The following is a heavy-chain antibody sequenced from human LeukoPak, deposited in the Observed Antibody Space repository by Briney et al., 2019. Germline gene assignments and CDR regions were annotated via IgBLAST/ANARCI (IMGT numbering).Heavy chain of an antibody. CDR1: GFTFNYYN. Sequence: GGSLRLSCAASGFTFNYYNMNWVRQAPGKALEWVSAISNSGYGTYYADSVKGRFTISRDNSKNTLYLQMNSLRAEDTAVYYCAKLDSGSYSDYWGQGTLVTVSS. V-gene: IGHV3-23*01. D-gene: IGHD1-26*01. J-gene: IGHJ4*02. CDR3: AKLDSGSYSDY. CDR2: ISNSGYGT.